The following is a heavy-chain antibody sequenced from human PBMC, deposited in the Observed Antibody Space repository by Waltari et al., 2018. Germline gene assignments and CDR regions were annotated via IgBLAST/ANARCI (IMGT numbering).Heavy chain of an antibody. Sequence: EVDLVESGGGLVQPGGSLRLSCAASGFTFTTYWMHWVRQAPGKGLVGVSLINSDGRGTSYADPVQGRYTISRDHAKNTVFLQMNSLRVDDTSVYYCVRRLDKRRGFDYWGQGTLVTVSS. CDR3: VRRLDKRRGFDY. CDR2: INSDGRGT. CDR1: GFTFTTYW. V-gene: IGHV3-74*01. D-gene: IGHD3-16*01. J-gene: IGHJ4*02.